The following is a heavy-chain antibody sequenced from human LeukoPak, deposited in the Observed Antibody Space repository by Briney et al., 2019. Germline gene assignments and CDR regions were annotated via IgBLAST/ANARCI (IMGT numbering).Heavy chain of an antibody. V-gene: IGHV4-34*01. CDR2: ISHSGST. J-gene: IGHJ3*02. D-gene: IGHD3-10*01. CDR1: GGSFSGYY. CDR3: ARPRFGELNAFDI. Sequence: PSETLSLTCAVYGGSFSGYYWSWIRQPPGKGLEWIGEISHSGSTNYNPSLKSRVTISVDTSKNQFSLKLSSVTAADTAVYYCARPRFGELNAFDIWGQGTMVTVSS.